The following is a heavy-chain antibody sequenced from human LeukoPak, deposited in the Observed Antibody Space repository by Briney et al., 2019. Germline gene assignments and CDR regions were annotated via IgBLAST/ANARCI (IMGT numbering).Heavy chain of an antibody. V-gene: IGHV3-23*01. CDR3: ARGTLEHCSGASCYPLDS. J-gene: IGHJ5*01. D-gene: IGHD2-15*01. CDR2: VTGSGGDT. Sequence: QPGGSLRLSCAASGFTFSNYAMSWVRQTPGKGLECVSVVTGSGGDTYYTGSVNGRFTISRGNSKNTLYLQMNSLRAEDTAVYYCARGTLEHCSGASCYPLDSWGQGTLVTVSS. CDR1: GFTFSNYA.